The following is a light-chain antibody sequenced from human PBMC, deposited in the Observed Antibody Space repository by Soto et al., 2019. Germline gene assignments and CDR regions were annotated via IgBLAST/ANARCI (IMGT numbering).Light chain of an antibody. CDR1: SSNIGAGYD. J-gene: IGLJ3*02. CDR2: GNS. Sequence: QSVLTQPPSVSGAPGQRVTISCTGSSSNIGAGYDVHWYQQLPGTAPKLLIYGNSNRPSGVPDRFSGSKSGTSASLAITGLQAENEAYDYCQSYDSSLSGSWVFGGGTKVTVL. V-gene: IGLV1-40*01. CDR3: QSYDSSLSGSWV.